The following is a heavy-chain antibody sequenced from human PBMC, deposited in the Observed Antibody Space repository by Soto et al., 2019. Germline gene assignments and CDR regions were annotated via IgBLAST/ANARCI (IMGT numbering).Heavy chain of an antibody. V-gene: IGHV3-30-3*01. CDR2: ISYDGNNK. Sequence: QGQLVESGGGVVQPGRSLRLSCAASGFTFSSYAMYWVRQAPGKGLEWVAVISYDGNNKYYADSVKGRFTISRDNSKNTLYLQMNSLRVEDTAVYYCARAGCDGGSCYTLVGLRYGMDVWGQGTTVTVSS. CDR1: GFTFSSYA. CDR3: ARAGCDGGSCYTLVGLRYGMDV. J-gene: IGHJ6*02. D-gene: IGHD2-15*01.